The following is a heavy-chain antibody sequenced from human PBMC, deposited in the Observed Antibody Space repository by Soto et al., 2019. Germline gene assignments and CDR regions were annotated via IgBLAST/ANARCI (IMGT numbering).Heavy chain of an antibody. CDR3: AREGFCNKGVCHHWFDP. D-gene: IGHD2-8*01. J-gene: IGHJ5*02. CDR1: GYTFTDYY. CDR2: MNPNSGDT. V-gene: IGHV1-2*02. Sequence: GASVKVSCKASGYTFTDYYLDWVRQAPGQGFEWMGWMNPNSGDTSYAQKFQGRVAMTRDTSTNTAYLELSRLRSDDTAICYCAREGFCNKGVCHHWFDPWGQGTLVTVSS.